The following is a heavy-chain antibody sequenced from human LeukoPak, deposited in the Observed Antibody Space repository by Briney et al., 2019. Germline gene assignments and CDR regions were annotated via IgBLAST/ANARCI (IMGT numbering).Heavy chain of an antibody. CDR1: GGTFISYA. CDR3: ARDGPTTVTTSVDALDI. J-gene: IGHJ3*02. D-gene: IGHD4-17*01. Sequence: ASVKVSCKASGGTFISYAISWVRQAPGQGLEWMGGIIPIFGTANYAQKFQGRVTITADESTSTAYMELSSLRSEDTAVYYCARDGPTTVTTSVDALDIWGQGTMVTVSS. CDR2: IIPIFGTA. V-gene: IGHV1-69*13.